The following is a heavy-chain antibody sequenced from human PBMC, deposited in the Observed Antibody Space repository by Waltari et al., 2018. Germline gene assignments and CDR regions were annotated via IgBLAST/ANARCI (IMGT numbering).Heavy chain of an antibody. CDR1: GGTFSSYA. CDR3: AVGRWGMVVTPTQFDY. D-gene: IGHD2-15*01. V-gene: IGHV1-69*13. Sequence: QVQLVQSGAEVKKPGSSVKVSCKASGGTFSSYAISWVRQAPGQGLEWMGGIIPICGTANYAKKFQGRVTITADESTSTAYMELSSLRSEDTAVYYCAVGRWGMVVTPTQFDYWGQGTLVTVSS. CDR2: IIPICGTA. J-gene: IGHJ4*02.